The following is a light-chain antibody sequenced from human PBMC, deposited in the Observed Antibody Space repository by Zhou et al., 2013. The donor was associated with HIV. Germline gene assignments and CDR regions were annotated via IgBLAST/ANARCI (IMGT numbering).Light chain of an antibody. CDR3: QQYYAFPVT. CDR1: QGISGY. V-gene: IGKV1-8*01. Sequence: AIRMTQSPSSLSASTGDRVTITCRASQGISGYLAWYQQKPGKAPKLLIYAASTVPTGVPSRFSGSGSGTDFTLTISCLQSEDFATYYCQQYYAFPVTFGGGTKVEIK. CDR2: AAS. J-gene: IGKJ4*01.